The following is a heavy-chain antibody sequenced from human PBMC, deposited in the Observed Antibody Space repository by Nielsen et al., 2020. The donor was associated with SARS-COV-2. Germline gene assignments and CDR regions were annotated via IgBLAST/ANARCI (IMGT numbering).Heavy chain of an antibody. J-gene: IGHJ4*02. V-gene: IGHV1-3*01. CDR3: ARVVQDLSTSVVTPPGY. CDR1: GYTFTSYA. Sequence: ASVNVSCKASGYTFTSYAMHWVRQAPGQRLEWMGWSNAGNGNTKYSQKFQGRVTITRDTSASTAYMELSSLRSEDTAVYYCARVVQDLSTSVVTPPGYWGQGTLVTVSS. CDR2: SNAGNGNT. D-gene: IGHD4-23*01.